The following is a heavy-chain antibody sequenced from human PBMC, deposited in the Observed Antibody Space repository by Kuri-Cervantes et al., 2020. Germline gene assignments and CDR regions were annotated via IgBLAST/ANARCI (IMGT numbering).Heavy chain of an antibody. V-gene: IGHV4-34*01. CDR1: GGSFSSYF. Sequence: SCAVYGGSFSSYFWSWIRQPPGKGLEWIGDINHSGRATYNPSLKSRVTISVDKSKNQFSLKLTSVTAADTAVYFCARDAAFDGSVRFDPWGQGTLVTVSS. J-gene: IGHJ5*02. CDR2: INHSGRA. D-gene: IGHD3-22*01. CDR3: ARDAAFDGSVRFDP.